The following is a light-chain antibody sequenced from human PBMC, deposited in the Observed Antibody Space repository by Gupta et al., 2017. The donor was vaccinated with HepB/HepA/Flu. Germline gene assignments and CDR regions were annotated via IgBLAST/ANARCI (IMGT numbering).Light chain of an antibody. CDR2: AAS. Sequence: DIQLTQSPSFLSASVGDRVTIKCRASQGISIYLAGYQQQPGKAPKVLTYAASTLESGVPSRFSGSGSETEFTLTISSLQPEDFASYYCQQLSTYPPTFGQGTKVEVK. V-gene: IGKV1-9*01. CDR1: QGISIY. J-gene: IGKJ1*01. CDR3: QQLSTYPPT.